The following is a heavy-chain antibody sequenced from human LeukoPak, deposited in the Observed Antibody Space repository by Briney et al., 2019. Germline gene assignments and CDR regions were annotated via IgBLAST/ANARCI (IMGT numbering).Heavy chain of an antibody. CDR2: ISSSSSYI. CDR1: GFTFSSYS. V-gene: IGHV3-21*01. Sequence: GGSLRLSCAASGFTFSSYSMNWVRQAPGKGLEWVSSISSSSSYIYYADSVKGRFTISRDNAKNSLYLQMNSLRAEDTAVYYCAREPDSVVVVAATQNLDYWGQGTLVTVSS. J-gene: IGHJ4*02. D-gene: IGHD2-15*01. CDR3: AREPDSVVVVAATQNLDY.